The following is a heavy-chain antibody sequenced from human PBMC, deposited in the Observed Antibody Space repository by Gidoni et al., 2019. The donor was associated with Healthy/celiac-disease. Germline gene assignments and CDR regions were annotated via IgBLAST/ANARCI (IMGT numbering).Heavy chain of an antibody. CDR2: INPNSGGT. Sequence: QVQLVQSGAEVKKPGASVKVSCKASGYTFTGYYMHWVRQAPGQGLEWMGWINPNSGGTNYAQKFQGRVTMTRETSISTAYMELSRLRSDDTAVYYCAREVQRGSGRGWFDPWGQGTLVTVSS. CDR1: GYTFTGYY. CDR3: AREVQRGSGRGWFDP. D-gene: IGHD3-10*01. J-gene: IGHJ5*02. V-gene: IGHV1-2*02.